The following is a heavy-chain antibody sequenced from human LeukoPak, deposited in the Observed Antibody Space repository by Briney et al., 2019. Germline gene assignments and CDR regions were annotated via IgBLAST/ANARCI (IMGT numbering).Heavy chain of an antibody. CDR3: ARVHDSSGYYKYYFDY. CDR2: ISSSSSYI. V-gene: IGHV3-21*01. CDR1: GFTFSSYS. Sequence: GGSLRLSCAASGFTFSSYSMNWVRQAPGKGLEWVSSISSSSSYIYCADSVKGRFTISRDNAKNSLYLQMNSLRAEDTAVYYCARVHDSSGYYKYYFDYWGQGTLVTVSS. D-gene: IGHD3-22*01. J-gene: IGHJ4*02.